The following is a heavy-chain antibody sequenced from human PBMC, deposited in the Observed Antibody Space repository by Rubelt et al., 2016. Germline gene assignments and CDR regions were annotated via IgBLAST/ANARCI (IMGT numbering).Heavy chain of an antibody. CDR1: GYNFAKSW. V-gene: IGHV5-51*03. CDR2: IYPGDSDT. CDR3: ARLPQNTYYFDY. Sequence: EVQLVQSGAEVKKPGESLKISCQGSGYNFAKSWIGWVRQMSGKGLEWMGSIYPGDSDTRYNQSVRGQVTISAAKSCSTAYRQWSSLKASDTAMYYCARLPQNTYYFDYWGQGALVMVSS. J-gene: IGHJ4*02.